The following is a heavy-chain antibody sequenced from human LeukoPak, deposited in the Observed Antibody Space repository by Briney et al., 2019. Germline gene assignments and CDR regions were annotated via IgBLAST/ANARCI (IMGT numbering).Heavy chain of an antibody. Sequence: GASVKVSCKASGYTFTSYGISWVRQAPGQGLEWMGWISAYNGNTNYAQKLQGRVTMTTDTSASTAYMELRSLRSDDTAMYYCARDRVGLELDSGADYWGQGTLVTVSS. V-gene: IGHV1-18*01. CDR1: GYTFTSYG. J-gene: IGHJ4*02. D-gene: IGHD1-7*01. CDR2: ISAYNGNT. CDR3: ARDRVGLELDSGADY.